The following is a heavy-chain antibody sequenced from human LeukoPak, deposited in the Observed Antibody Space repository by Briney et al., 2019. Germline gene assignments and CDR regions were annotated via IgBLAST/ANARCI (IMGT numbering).Heavy chain of an antibody. Sequence: GGSLRLSCAASGFTFSSYAMSWVRQAPGKGLEWVSAIRGSTGRTYHADSVKGRFTISRDNSKNTLYLQMNNLRAEDTAVYYCAKDLAYCGGDCYWSFDYWGQGTLVTVSS. CDR3: AKDLAYCGGDCYWSFDY. J-gene: IGHJ4*02. D-gene: IGHD2-21*01. CDR2: IRGSTGRT. V-gene: IGHV3-23*01. CDR1: GFTFSSYA.